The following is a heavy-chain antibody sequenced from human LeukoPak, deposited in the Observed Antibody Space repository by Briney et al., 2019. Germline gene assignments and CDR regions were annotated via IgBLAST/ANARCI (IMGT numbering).Heavy chain of an antibody. CDR1: GFAFDYYY. CDR3: ATKAAGRKSDY. V-gene: IGHV3-11*01. J-gene: IGHJ4*02. Sequence: PGRSLRLSCAASGFAFDYYYLTWVRQAPGKGLEWLSYISSSGTTIDYAASVKGRFTISRDNGKNTVFLQMNSLRVEDTAVYYCATKAAGRKSDYWGQGTLVTVSS. CDR2: ISSSGTTI. D-gene: IGHD6-13*01.